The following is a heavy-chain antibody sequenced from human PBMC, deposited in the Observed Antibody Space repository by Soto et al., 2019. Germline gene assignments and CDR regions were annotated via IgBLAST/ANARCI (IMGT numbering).Heavy chain of an antibody. CDR1: GFTFSSYA. V-gene: IGHV3-64*01. CDR3: ARKVVVAATGTFDI. CDR2: ISSNGGST. Sequence: HPGGSLRLSCAASGFTFSSYAMHWVRQAPGKGLEYVSAISSNGGSTYYANSVKGRFTISRDNSKNTLYLQMGSLRAEDMAVYYCARKVVVAATGTFDIWGQGTMVTVSS. J-gene: IGHJ3*02. D-gene: IGHD2-15*01.